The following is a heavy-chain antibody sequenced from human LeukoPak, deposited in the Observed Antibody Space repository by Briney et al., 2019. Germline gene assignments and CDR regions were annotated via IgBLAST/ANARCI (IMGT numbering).Heavy chain of an antibody. CDR2: INHSGST. CDR3: ARTRALYWYYDSSGYLDY. CDR1: GGSFSGYY. J-gene: IGHJ4*02. D-gene: IGHD3-22*01. V-gene: IGHV4-34*01. Sequence: SETLSLTCAVYGGSFSGYYWSWIRQPPGKGLEWSGEINHSGSTNYNPSLKSRVTISVDTSKNQFSLKLSSVTAADTAVYYCARTRALYWYYDSSGYLDYWGQGTLVTVSS.